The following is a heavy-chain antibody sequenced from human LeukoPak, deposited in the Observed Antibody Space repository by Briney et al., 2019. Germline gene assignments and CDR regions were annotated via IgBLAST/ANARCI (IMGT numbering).Heavy chain of an antibody. D-gene: IGHD3-9*01. J-gene: IGHJ6*04. CDR1: GYSISSGYY. CDR3: APRAGKLRYFDWFRDV. V-gene: IGHV4-38-2*02. CDR2: IYHSGST. Sequence: ETLSLTCTVSGYSISSGYYWGWIRQPPGKGLEWIGSIYHSGSTYYNPSLKSRVTISVDTSKNQFSLRLTSVTAADTAVYYCAPRAGKLRYFDWFRDVWGKGTTVTVSS.